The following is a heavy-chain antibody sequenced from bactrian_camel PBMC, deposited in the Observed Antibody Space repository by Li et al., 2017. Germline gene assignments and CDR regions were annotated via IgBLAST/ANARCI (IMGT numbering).Heavy chain of an antibody. CDR3: TKGVGGTPYN. CDR1: GITFEDSD. D-gene: IGHD6*01. V-gene: IGHV3S40*01. J-gene: IGHJ4*01. CDR2: ANSGGGST. Sequence: VQLVESGGGSVQAGESLRLSCTASGITFEDSDMGWYRQAPGKGLEWVSAANSGGGSTYYADSVKGRFTISRDNAKNMVYLQLNSLKTEDTAMYYCTKGVGGTPYNWGQGTQVTVS.